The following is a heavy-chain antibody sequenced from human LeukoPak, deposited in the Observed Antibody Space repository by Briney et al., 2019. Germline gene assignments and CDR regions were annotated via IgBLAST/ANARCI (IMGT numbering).Heavy chain of an antibody. J-gene: IGHJ3*02. CDR3: ARGPNGYSSGWYGFHI. CDR1: GGSISSYY. CDR2: IYTSGST. Sequence: PSETLSLTCTVSGGSISSYYWSWIRQPAGKGLEWIGRIYTSGSTNYNPSLKSRVTISVDTSKNQFSLKLSSVTAADTAVYYCARGPNGYSSGWYGFHIWGQGTMVTVSS. D-gene: IGHD6-19*01. V-gene: IGHV4-4*07.